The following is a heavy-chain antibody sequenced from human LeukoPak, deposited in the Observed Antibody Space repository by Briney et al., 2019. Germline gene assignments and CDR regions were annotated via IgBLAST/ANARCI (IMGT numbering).Heavy chain of an antibody. CDR3: AKGGGGDFPFDY. CDR2: LSGSGGST. CDR1: GFTFSNYA. Sequence: GGPLRLSCAASGFTFSNYAMSWVRQAPGKGLEWVSGLSGSGGSTYYADSVKGRFTISRDNFKNTLYLQMNSLRAEDTAVYYCAKGGGGDFPFDYWGQGTLVTVSS. J-gene: IGHJ4*02. V-gene: IGHV3-23*01. D-gene: IGHD2-21*02.